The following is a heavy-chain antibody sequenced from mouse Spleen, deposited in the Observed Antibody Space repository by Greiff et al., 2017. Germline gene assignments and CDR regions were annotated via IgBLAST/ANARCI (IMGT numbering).Heavy chain of an antibody. D-gene: IGHD4-1*01. CDR3: ARVPLTGTGVWFAY. CDR2: IWSDGST. V-gene: IGHV2-4-1*01. CDR1: GFSLTNYA. Sequence: VQLVESGPGLVAPSQSLSITCTVSGFSLTNYAVHWVRQSPGKGLEWLGVIWSDGSTDYNAAFISRLSISKDNSKSQVFFKMNSLQADDTAIYYCARVPLTGTGVWFAYWGQGTLVTVSA. J-gene: IGHJ3*01.